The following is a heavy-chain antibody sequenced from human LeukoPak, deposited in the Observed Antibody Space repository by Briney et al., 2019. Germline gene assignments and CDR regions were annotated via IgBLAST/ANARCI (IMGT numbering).Heavy chain of an antibody. D-gene: IGHD5-18*01. V-gene: IGHV1-69*04. CDR3: ARDQGLTAPPPYGLDV. Sequence: SVKVSCKTSGGTFSSSAITWVRQASGQGLEWMGRIIPVLNITTYAQKFQGSVTITADTSTSTVYMELSSLRSEETAVYYCARDQGLTAPPPYGLDVWGQGTTVIVSS. CDR1: GGTFSSSA. CDR2: IIPVLNIT. J-gene: IGHJ6*02.